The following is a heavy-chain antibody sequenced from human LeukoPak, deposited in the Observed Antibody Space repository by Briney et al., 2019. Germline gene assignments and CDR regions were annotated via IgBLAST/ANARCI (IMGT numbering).Heavy chain of an antibody. J-gene: IGHJ4*02. CDR3: AREDYGDAFAY. CDR1: GFTFSSYT. D-gene: IGHD4-17*01. CDR2: ISSDGSTI. V-gene: IGHV3-48*01. Sequence: PGGSLRLSCAASGFTFSSYTMQWVRQAPGKGLEWVSYISSDGSTIYYADSMKGRFTISRDNAKNSLYLQMNSLRAEDTAVYYCAREDYGDAFAYWGQGTLVTVSS.